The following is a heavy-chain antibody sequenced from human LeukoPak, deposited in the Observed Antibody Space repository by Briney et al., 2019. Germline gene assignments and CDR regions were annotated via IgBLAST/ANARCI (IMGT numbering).Heavy chain of an antibody. CDR2: ISYDGNNK. Sequence: PGGSLRLSCAASEFTFSGHAMHWVRQAPGRGLDWVAVISYDGNNKFYADSAKGRSTISRDNSRNTLSLQMNSLRAEDTAVYYCARDGFPGGTVAGTYLNYWGQGTLVTVSS. J-gene: IGHJ4*02. V-gene: IGHV3-30-3*01. CDR3: ARDGFPGGTVAGTYLNY. D-gene: IGHD6-19*01. CDR1: EFTFSGHA.